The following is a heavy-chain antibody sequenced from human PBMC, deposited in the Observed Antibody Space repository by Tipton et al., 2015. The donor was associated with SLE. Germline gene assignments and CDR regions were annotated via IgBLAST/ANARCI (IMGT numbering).Heavy chain of an antibody. V-gene: IGHV3-49*03. CDR3: TRDTYSSGWYFDY. D-gene: IGHD6-19*01. J-gene: IGHJ4*02. CDR1: GFTFSGYA. CDR2: IRSKAYGGTT. Sequence: SLRLSCTASGFTFSGYAMSWFRQAPGKGLEWVGVIRSKAYGGTTEDAASVKGRFTISRDDSKSIAYLQMNSLKNEDTAGYYCTRDTYSSGWYFDYWGQGTLVTVSS.